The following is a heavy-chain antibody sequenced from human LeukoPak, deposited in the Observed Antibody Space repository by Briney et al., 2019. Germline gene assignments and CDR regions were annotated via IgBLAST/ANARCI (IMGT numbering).Heavy chain of an antibody. Sequence: GGSLRLSCVASGFTFSSYGMDWVRQAPGTGLEWVAFIRFDGSNKHYAESVKGRFTISRDNSKNTLYLQMNSLRAEDTAVYYCERKSRAYCSGGSCYSTSDAFDIWGQGTMVTVSS. J-gene: IGHJ3*02. CDR3: ERKSRAYCSGGSCYSTSDAFDI. CDR1: GFTFSSYG. V-gene: IGHV3-30*02. D-gene: IGHD2-15*01. CDR2: IRFDGSNK.